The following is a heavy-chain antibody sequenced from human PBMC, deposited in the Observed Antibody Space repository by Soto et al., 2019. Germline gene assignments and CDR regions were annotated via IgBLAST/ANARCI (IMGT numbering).Heavy chain of an antibody. Sequence: SETLSLTCTVSGGSVSSGSYYWSWIRQPPGMGLEWIGYIYYSGSTNYNPSLKSRVTISVDTSKNQFSLKLSSVTAADTAVYYCARIISHYDFWSGSTFDIWGQGTMVTVSS. CDR3: ARIISHYDFWSGSTFDI. D-gene: IGHD3-3*01. CDR1: GGSVSSGSYY. J-gene: IGHJ3*02. V-gene: IGHV4-61*01. CDR2: IYYSGST.